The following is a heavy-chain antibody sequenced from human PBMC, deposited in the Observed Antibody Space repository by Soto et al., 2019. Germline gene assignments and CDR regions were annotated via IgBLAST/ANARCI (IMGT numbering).Heavy chain of an antibody. J-gene: IGHJ4*02. V-gene: IGHV3-53*01. CDR2: IYSGGST. CDR1: GFSVSTSY. D-gene: IGHD1-26*01. Sequence: EVQLVESGGGLIQPGGSLRLSCAASGFSVSTSYMTWVRQAPGKGLDWVSAIYSGGSTYYADSVKGRFTISRDSSKNTLYLQMNSLRAKDTAVYYCVRDLGEGATDYWGQGTLVAVSS. CDR3: VRDLGEGATDY.